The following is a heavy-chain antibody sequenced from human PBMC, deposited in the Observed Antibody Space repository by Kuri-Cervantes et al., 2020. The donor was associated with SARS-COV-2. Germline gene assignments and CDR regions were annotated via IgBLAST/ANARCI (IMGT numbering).Heavy chain of an antibody. V-gene: IGHV3-23*01. J-gene: IGHJ4*02. CDR1: GFTFSNYA. D-gene: IGHD4-11*01. Sequence: GESLKISCAASGFTFSNYAMSWVRQAPGKGLEWVSALSGSGDNTYYADSVKGRFTIFRDNSKNTLYLQMNSLRAEDTAVYYCAHQEYKNSNFVRVFDHWGQGTLVTVSS. CDR2: LSGSGDNT. CDR3: AHQEYKNSNFVRVFDH.